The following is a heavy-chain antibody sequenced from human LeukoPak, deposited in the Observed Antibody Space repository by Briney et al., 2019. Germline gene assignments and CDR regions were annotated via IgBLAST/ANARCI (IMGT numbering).Heavy chain of an antibody. CDR3: ARDRGGSYYEDAFDI. D-gene: IGHD1-26*01. J-gene: IGHJ3*02. Sequence: SETLSLTCTVSGGSISSYYWSWIRQPPGKGLEWIGYIYYSGSTNYNPSLKSRVTITVDTSKNQFSLKLSSVTAADMAVYYCARDRGGSYYEDAFDIWGQGTMVTVS. V-gene: IGHV4-59*01. CDR1: GGSISSYY. CDR2: IYYSGST.